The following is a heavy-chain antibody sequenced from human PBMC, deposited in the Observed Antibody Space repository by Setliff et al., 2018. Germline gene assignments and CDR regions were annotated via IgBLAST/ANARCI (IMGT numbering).Heavy chain of an antibody. CDR1: GGSINSGSYY. CDR2: IYTSGST. J-gene: IGHJ4*02. D-gene: IGHD3-22*01. Sequence: PSETLSLTCTVSGGSINSGSYYWSWIRQSAGKGLEWIGYIYTSGSTNYNPSLKSRVTISLDTSKNQFSLKLSFVTAADTAVYYCARGRYFESSSYYFPFDYWGLGTLVTVSS. V-gene: IGHV4-61*09. CDR3: ARGRYFESSSYYFPFDY.